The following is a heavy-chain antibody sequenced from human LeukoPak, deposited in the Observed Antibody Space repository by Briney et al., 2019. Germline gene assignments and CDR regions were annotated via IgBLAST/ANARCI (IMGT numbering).Heavy chain of an antibody. CDR3: TTVSGGGDCYRY. D-gene: IGHD2-21*01. J-gene: IGHJ4*02. CDR1: GFTFTNAW. Sequence: GGSLRLSCAASGFTFTNAWMTWVRQAPGKGLKWVGRVKTKTDGGTIDYAAPVKGRFTISRDDSKNTLFLQMDSLKIEDTAVYYCTTVSGGGDCYRYWGQGILVTVSS. V-gene: IGHV3-15*01. CDR2: VKTKTDGGTI.